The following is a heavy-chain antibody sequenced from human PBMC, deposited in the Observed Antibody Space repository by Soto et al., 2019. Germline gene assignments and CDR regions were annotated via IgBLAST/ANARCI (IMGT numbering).Heavy chain of an antibody. CDR3: AADPLYDYIWGSTDAFDI. D-gene: IGHD3-16*01. Sequence: VKVSCKASGFTFTSSAMQWVRQARGQRLEWIGWIVVGSGNTNYAQKFQERVTITRDMSTSTAYMELSSLRSEDTAVYYCAADPLYDYIWGSTDAFDIWGQGTMVTVSS. V-gene: IGHV1-58*02. J-gene: IGHJ3*02. CDR1: GFTFTSSA. CDR2: IVVGSGNT.